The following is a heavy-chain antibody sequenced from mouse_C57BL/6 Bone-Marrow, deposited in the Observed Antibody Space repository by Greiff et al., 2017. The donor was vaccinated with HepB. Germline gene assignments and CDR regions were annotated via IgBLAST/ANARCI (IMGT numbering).Heavy chain of an antibody. Sequence: EVQRVESGGGLVQPGGSLSLSCAASGFTFTDYYMSWVRQPPGKALEWLGFIRNKANGYTTDDSASVKGRFTISRDNSQISLYLQMNALRAEDSATYYSARPIYSGNRHWYFDVWGTGTTVTVSS. J-gene: IGHJ1*03. CDR1: GFTFTDYY. V-gene: IGHV7-3*01. D-gene: IGHD2-1*01. CDR3: ARPIYSGNRHWYFDV. CDR2: IRNKANGYTT.